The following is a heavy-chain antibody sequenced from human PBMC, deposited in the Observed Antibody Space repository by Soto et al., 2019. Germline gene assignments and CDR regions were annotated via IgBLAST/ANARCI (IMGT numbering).Heavy chain of an antibody. CDR2: IWYDGSNK. D-gene: IGHD2-2*02. CDR1: GFTFSSYG. CDR3: ARGGDQLLYAYYYGMDV. V-gene: IGHV3-33*01. Sequence: QVQLVESGGGVVQPGRSLRLSCAASGFTFSSYGMHWVRQAPGKGLEWVAVIWYDGSNKYYADSVKGRFTISRDNSKNTLHLQMNSLRAEDTAVYYSARGGDQLLYAYYYGMDVWGQGTTVTVSS. J-gene: IGHJ6*02.